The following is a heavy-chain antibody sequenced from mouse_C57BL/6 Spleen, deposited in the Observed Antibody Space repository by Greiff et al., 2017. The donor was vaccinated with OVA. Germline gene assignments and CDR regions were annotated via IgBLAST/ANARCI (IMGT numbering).Heavy chain of an antibody. V-gene: IGHV3-6*01. Sequence: EVKLVESGPGLVKPSQSLSLTCSVTGYSITSGYYWNWIRQFPGNKLEWMGYISYDGSNNYNPSLKNRISITRDTSKNQFFLKLNSVTTEDTATYYCARDLAGTGYWGQGTTLTVSS. CDR3: ARDLAGTGY. J-gene: IGHJ2*01. CDR2: ISYDGSN. CDR1: GYSITSGYY. D-gene: IGHD4-1*01.